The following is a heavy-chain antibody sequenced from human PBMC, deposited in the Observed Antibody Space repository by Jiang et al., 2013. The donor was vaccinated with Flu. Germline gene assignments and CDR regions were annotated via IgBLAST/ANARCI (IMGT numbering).Heavy chain of an antibody. V-gene: IGHV4-4*02. J-gene: IGHJ4*02. D-gene: IGHD5-18*01. CDR1: GGSISSSNW. CDR3: ARDSGIINMDTAMVFDY. Sequence: GSGLVKPSGTLSLTCAVSGGSISSSNWWSWVRQPPGKGLEWVGEIYHSGSTNYNPSLKSRVTISIDKSKNQFSLKLSSVTAADTAVYYCARDSGIINMDTAMVFDYWGQGTLVTVSS. CDR2: IYHSGST.